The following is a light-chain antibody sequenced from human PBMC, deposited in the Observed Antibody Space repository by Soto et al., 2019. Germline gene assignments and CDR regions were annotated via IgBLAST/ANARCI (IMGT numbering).Light chain of an antibody. CDR3: SSYAGSSIPVA. CDR1: SSDVGGYNF. Sequence: QSALTQPPCASGSPGQSLTISCTGASSDVGGYNFVSWYQHHPGKAPRLMIYDVTQRPSGVPDRFSGSKSGNTASLTVSGLQVDDEAYYYCSSYAGSSIPVAFGGGTKLTVL. J-gene: IGLJ2*01. V-gene: IGLV2-8*01. CDR2: DVT.